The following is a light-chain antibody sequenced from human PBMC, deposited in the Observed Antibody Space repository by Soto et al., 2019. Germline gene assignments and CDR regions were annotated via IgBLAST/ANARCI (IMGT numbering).Light chain of an antibody. CDR3: SSYTSSSSV. CDR2: DVS. J-gene: IGLJ1*01. CDR1: SSDVGGYDY. Sequence: QSVLTQPASVSGSPGQSITISCTGTSSDVGGYDYVSWYQQHPGKAPKLMIYDVSNRPSGVSNRFSGSKSGNTASLTISGLQAEDEADYYCSSYTSSSSVFGTRTKVTVL. V-gene: IGLV2-14*01.